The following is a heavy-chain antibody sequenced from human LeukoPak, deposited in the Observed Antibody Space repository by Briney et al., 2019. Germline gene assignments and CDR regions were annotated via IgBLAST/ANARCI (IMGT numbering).Heavy chain of an antibody. CDR2: IIPILGIA. J-gene: IGHJ4*02. V-gene: IGHV1-69*04. Sequence: SVKVSCKASGGTFSSYAISWVRQAPGQGLEWMGRIIPILGIANYAQKFQGRVTITADKSTSTAYMELSSLRSEDTAVYYCLYGSGSRPLDYWGQGTLVTVSS. CDR1: GGTFSSYA. CDR3: LYGSGSRPLDY. D-gene: IGHD3-10*01.